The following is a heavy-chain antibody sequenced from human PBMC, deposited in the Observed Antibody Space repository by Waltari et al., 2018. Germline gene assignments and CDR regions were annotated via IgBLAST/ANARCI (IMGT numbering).Heavy chain of an antibody. CDR2: IYYSGST. J-gene: IGHJ6*02. D-gene: IGHD2-2*01. V-gene: IGHV4-59*01. CDR1: GSSISSSY. CDR3: ARDVVVPAAPAAYYYYGMDV. Sequence: QVQLQESGPGLVKPSETLSLTCTVPGSSISSSYWSWIRQPPGQGLEWIGYIYYSGSTNYNPSLKSRVTISVDTSKNQFSLKLSSVTAADTAVYYCARDVVVPAAPAAYYYYGMDVWGQGTTVTVSS.